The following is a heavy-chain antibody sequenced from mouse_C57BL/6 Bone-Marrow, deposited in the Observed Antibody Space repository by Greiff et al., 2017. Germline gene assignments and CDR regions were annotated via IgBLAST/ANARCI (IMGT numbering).Heavy chain of an antibody. V-gene: IGHV1-76*01. J-gene: IGHJ4*01. CDR1: GYSFTDYY. CDR2: IYPGSGNP. Sequence: VQLQQSGAELVRPGASVNLSCRASGYSFTDYYVNWVKQRPGQGLEWIARIYPGSGNPYYSENFTGKATLTEAKSSSTAYMHLSSLTSEDSTVXFCAREGERGSIDYWGQGTSVTGSS. CDR3: AREGERGSIDY.